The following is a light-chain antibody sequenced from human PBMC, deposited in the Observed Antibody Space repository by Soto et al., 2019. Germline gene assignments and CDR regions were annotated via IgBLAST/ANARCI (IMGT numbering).Light chain of an antibody. J-gene: IGKJ1*01. CDR3: QQYYNAPWT. CDR1: QTVLSSSNNKSY. CDR2: WAS. V-gene: IGKV4-1*01. Sequence: DIVMTQSPDSLAVSLGERATINCKSSQTVLSSSNNKSYLAWYQQKPGQPPQLLIYWASIRESGVPDRFSGSGSGTDFTLTISSLQAEDVAVYYCQQYYNAPWTFGQGTKVEIK.